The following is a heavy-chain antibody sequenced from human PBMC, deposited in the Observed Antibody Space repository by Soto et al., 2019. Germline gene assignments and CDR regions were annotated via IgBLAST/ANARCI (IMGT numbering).Heavy chain of an antibody. CDR3: ARAVAGMGGALYFDY. Sequence: SETLSLTCTVSGVSITSGDYYWNWIRQPPGKGLEWIGNIYYRGNTYYNPSLKSRVTISLDTSKNQFSLKLSSVTAADTAVYYCARAVAGMGGALYFDYWGQGTLVTVSS. J-gene: IGHJ4*02. V-gene: IGHV4-30-4*01. D-gene: IGHD6-19*01. CDR1: GVSITSGDYY. CDR2: IYYRGNT.